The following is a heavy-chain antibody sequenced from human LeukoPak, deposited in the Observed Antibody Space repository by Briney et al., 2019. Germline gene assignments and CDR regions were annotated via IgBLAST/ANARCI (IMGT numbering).Heavy chain of an antibody. Sequence: SETLSLTCAVYGGSFSGYYWSWIRQPPGKGLEWIGEINHSGSTNYNPSLKSRVTISVDTSKNQFSLKLSSVTAADTAVYYCASQSDEYSSGWYGSALNYWGQGTLVTVSS. V-gene: IGHV4-34*01. CDR3: ASQSDEYSSGWYGSALNY. J-gene: IGHJ4*02. D-gene: IGHD6-19*01. CDR1: GGSFSGYY. CDR2: INHSGST.